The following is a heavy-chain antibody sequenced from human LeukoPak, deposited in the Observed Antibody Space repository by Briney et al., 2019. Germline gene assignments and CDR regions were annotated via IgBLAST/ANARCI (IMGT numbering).Heavy chain of an antibody. V-gene: IGHV4-34*01. CDR2: INHSGST. J-gene: IGHJ4*02. CDR1: GGSFGGYY. Sequence: SETLSLTCAVYGGSFGGYYWTWIRQPPGKGLEWIGEINHSGSTNYNPSLKSRVTISIDTSNNQFSLKLSSVTAADTAVYYCARGRGVKYNSDRIYSFDYWGQGTLVTVSS. D-gene: IGHD1-1*01. CDR3: ARGRGVKYNSDRIYSFDY.